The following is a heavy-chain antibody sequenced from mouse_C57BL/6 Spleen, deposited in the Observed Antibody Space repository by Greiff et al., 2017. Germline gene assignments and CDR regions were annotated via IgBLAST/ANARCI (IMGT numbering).Heavy chain of an antibody. CDR3: ARRSNWDGYYFDY. Sequence: VHVKQSGPELVKPGASVKIPCKASGYTFTDYNMDWVKQSHGKSLEWIGDINPNNGGTIYNQKFKGKATWTVDKSSSTAYMELRSLTSEDTAVYYCARRSNWDGYYFDYWGQGTTLTVSS. V-gene: IGHV1-18*01. J-gene: IGHJ2*01. CDR2: INPNNGGT. D-gene: IGHD4-1*01. CDR1: GYTFTDYN.